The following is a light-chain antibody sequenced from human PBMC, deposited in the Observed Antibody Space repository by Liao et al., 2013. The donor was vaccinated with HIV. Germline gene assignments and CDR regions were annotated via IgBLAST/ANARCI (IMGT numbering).Light chain of an antibody. CDR2: QDS. CDR3: QAWDSSTVI. V-gene: IGLV3-21*01. J-gene: IGLJ2*01. Sequence: SSVLTQPPSVSVAPGKTARVTCGGNNIGRTTVHWYQQKPGQAPVLVIYQDSKRPSGIPERFSGSNSGNTATLTISGTQAMDEADYYCQAWDSSTVIFGGGTKLTVL. CDR1: NIGRTT.